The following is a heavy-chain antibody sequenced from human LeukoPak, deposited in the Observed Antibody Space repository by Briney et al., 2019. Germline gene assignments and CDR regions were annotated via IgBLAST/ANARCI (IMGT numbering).Heavy chain of an antibody. V-gene: IGHV4-59*12. D-gene: IGHD3-22*01. J-gene: IGHJ4*02. Sequence: SETLSLTCTVSGGSISSYYWSWIRQPPGKGLEWIGYIYYSGSTNYNPSLKSRVTISVDTSKNQFSLKLSSVTAADTAVYYCARDRNYDSSGYYYGIDYWGQGTLVTVSS. CDR2: IYYSGST. CDR1: GGSISSYY. CDR3: ARDRNYDSSGYYYGIDY.